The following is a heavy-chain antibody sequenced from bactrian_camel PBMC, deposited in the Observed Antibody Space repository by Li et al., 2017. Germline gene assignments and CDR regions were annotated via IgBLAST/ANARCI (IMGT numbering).Heavy chain of an antibody. V-gene: IGHV3S1*01. D-gene: IGHD3*01. Sequence: HVQLVESGGGSVQAGGSLTLSCVVSGFKLPNLCMGWMRQAPGQEREKIAILGADGRTGYADSVKGRFAISRDNAKNTLYLQLNSLKTEDSAMYYCAKGLSNSPYEWVDWGQGTQVTVS. J-gene: IGHJ4*01. CDR3: AKGLSNSPYEWVD. CDR2: ILGADGRT. CDR1: GFKLPNLC.